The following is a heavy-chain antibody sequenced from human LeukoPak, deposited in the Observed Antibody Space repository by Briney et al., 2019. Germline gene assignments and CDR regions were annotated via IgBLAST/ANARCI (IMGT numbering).Heavy chain of an antibody. Sequence: SETLSLTCAVSGGSISSSNWWSWVRQPPGKGLEWIGEIYHSGSTNYNPSLKSRVTISVDKSKNQFSLKLSSVTAADTAVYYCARGRSRDGYNYDYWGQGTLVTVSS. D-gene: IGHD5-24*01. J-gene: IGHJ4*02. CDR2: IYHSGST. CDR3: ARGRSRDGYNYDY. V-gene: IGHV4-4*02. CDR1: GGSISSSNW.